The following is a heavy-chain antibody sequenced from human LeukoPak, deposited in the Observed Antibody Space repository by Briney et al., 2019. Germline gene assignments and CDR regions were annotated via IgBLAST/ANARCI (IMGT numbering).Heavy chain of an antibody. V-gene: IGHV3-48*03. J-gene: IGHJ4*02. Sequence: PGGSLRLSCAASGFTFSSYEMNWVRQAPGKGLEWVSYISTSGTTIYYADSVKGRFTISRDNAKNSLYLQMNSLRAEDTPVYYCARDSLYYDSSGPNYWGQGTLVTVSS. D-gene: IGHD3-22*01. CDR1: GFTFSSYE. CDR3: ARDSLYYDSSGPNY. CDR2: ISTSGTTI.